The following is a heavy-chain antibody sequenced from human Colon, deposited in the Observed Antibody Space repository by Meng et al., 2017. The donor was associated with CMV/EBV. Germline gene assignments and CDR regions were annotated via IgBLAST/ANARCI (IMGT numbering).Heavy chain of an antibody. CDR2: ISASSATK. J-gene: IGHJ6*02. CDR1: QFNFTTYS. D-gene: IGHD3-10*01. Sequence: GESLKISCGASQFNFTTYSMNWVRQAPGKGLEWISYISASSATKKYADSVKGRFTISRDNAKNSLDLQMNSLRAEDTAVHYCAKDLGFGDFFYLDVWGQGTTVTVSS. CDR3: AKDLGFGDFFYLDV. V-gene: IGHV3-48*04.